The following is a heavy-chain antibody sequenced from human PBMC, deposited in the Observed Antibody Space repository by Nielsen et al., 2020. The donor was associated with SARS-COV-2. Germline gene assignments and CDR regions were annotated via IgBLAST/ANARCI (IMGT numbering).Heavy chain of an antibody. D-gene: IGHD3-22*01. J-gene: IGHJ4*02. V-gene: IGHV3-30*04. Sequence: GGSLRLSCAASGFTFSSYAMHWVRQAPGKGLEWVAVISYDGSNKYYADSVKGRFTISRDNSKNTLYLQMNSLRAEDTAVYYCARDVDYDSSGYYFDYWGQGTLVTVSS. CDR2: ISYDGSNK. CDR1: GFTFSSYA. CDR3: ARDVDYDSSGYYFDY.